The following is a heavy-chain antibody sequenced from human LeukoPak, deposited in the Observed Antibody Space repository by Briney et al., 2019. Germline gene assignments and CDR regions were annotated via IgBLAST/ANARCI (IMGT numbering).Heavy chain of an antibody. Sequence: SETLSLTCAVYGGSFSGYYWSWIRQSPGKGLEWIGEISHSGSTYYNPSLKSRVTISLDTSKNQFSLKLTSVTAADTAVYYCERGVSDQNWGQGTLVTVSS. CDR3: ERGVSDQN. V-gene: IGHV4-34*01. CDR1: GGSFSGYY. CDR2: ISHSGST. J-gene: IGHJ4*02.